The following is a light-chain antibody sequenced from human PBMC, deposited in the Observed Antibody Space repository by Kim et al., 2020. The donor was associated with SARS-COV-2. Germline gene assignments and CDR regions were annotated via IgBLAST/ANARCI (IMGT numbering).Light chain of an antibody. CDR3: SSYTSSSTLV. CDR1: SSDVGGYNY. J-gene: IGLJ1*01. V-gene: IGLV2-14*03. Sequence: GPSITSSCTGTSSDVGGYNYVSWYQQHPGKAPKLMIYDVSNRPSGVSNRFSGSKSGNTASLTISGLQAEDEADYYCSSYTSSSTLVFGTGTKVTVL. CDR2: DVS.